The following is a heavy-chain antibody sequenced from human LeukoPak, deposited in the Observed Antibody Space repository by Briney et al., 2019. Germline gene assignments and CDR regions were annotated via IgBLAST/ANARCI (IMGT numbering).Heavy chain of an antibody. CDR1: GFTFSEYA. V-gene: IGHV3-30*18. CDR3: AKDRSRGYSYGYGGGYYYYMDV. Sequence: GGSLRLSCAASGFTFSEYAMHWVRQAPGKGLEWVAIISYDGNNKYYADSVKGRFTISRDNSKNTLYLQMNSLRAEDTAVYYCAKDRSRGYSYGYGGGYYYYMDVWGKGTTVTISS. CDR2: ISYDGNNK. D-gene: IGHD5-18*01. J-gene: IGHJ6*03.